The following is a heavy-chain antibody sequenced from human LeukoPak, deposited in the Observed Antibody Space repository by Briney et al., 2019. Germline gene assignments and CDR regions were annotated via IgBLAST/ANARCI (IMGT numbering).Heavy chain of an antibody. J-gene: IGHJ5*02. D-gene: IGHD2-8*01. V-gene: IGHV4-59*12. CDR2: IYNSGATT. CDR3: AGGVYYYTLGRTGWFDP. Sequence: SETLSLTCIVSGGSISKYYWSWIRQSPGKGLEWIGYIYNSGATTDYNPSLKNRVTISVDTSKNQFSLKVRSVSAADTAIYYCAGGVYYYTLGRTGWFDPWGQGALVTVSS. CDR1: GGSISKYY.